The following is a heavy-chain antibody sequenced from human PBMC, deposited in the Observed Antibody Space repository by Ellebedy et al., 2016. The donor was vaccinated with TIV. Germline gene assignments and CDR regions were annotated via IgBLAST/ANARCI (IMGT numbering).Heavy chain of an antibody. CDR1: GFTFNNYA. D-gene: IGHD6-13*01. CDR3: AKDRDYSSSYYMGDGSFDV. CDR2: ISGDADAT. V-gene: IGHV3-23*01. J-gene: IGHJ3*01. Sequence: GGSLRLXXAASGFTFNNYAMNWVRQAPGKGPEWVSAISGDADATYYAVSVKGRFTISRDNSKNTLYLQMNSLRAEDTAVYYCAKDRDYSSSYYMGDGSFDVWGQGAMVTVSS.